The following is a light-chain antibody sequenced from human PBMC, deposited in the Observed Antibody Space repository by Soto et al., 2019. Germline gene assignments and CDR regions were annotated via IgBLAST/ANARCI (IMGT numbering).Light chain of an antibody. CDR2: RSN. Sequence: QSVLTQPPSASGTPGQRVTISCSGSSSNIGNNLVYWYQQLPGTAPKPLIYRSNQRPSGVPFRFSGSRSGTSASLAIIGLRSEDEADYHCAAWDGSLSGVIFGGGTKVTVL. J-gene: IGLJ2*01. V-gene: IGLV1-47*01. CDR1: SSNIGNNL. CDR3: AAWDGSLSGVI.